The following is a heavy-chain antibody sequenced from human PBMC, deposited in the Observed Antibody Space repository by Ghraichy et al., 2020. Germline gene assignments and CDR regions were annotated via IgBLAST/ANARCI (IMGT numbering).Heavy chain of an antibody. J-gene: IGHJ4*02. D-gene: IGHD6-19*01. CDR1: GGSISSYY. CDR3: ARANIAVAAFDY. Sequence: SETLSLTCTVSGGSISSYYWSWIRQPPGKGLEWIGYIYYSGSTNYNPSLKSRVTISVDTSKNQFSLKLSSVTAADTAVYYCARANIAVAAFDYWGQGTLVTVSS. V-gene: IGHV4-59*01. CDR2: IYYSGST.